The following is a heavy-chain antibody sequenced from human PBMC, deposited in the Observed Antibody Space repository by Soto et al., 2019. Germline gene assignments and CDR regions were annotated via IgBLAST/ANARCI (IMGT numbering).Heavy chain of an antibody. D-gene: IGHD2-2*01. CDR3: LVVPAAMGDCY. CDR2: IIPILGIA. Sequence: ASVKVSCKASGGTFSSYTISWVRQAPGQGLEWMGRIIPILGIANYAQKFQGRVTITADESTSTAYMELSSLRSEDTAVYYCLVVPAAMGDCYWGQGTLVTVSS. V-gene: IGHV1-69*02. J-gene: IGHJ4*02. CDR1: GGTFSSYT.